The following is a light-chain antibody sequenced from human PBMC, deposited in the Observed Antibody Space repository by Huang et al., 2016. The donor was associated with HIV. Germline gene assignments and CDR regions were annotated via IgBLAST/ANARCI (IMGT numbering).Light chain of an antibody. J-gene: IGKJ2*01. CDR2: AAA. CDR1: HNIINF. CDR3: QQSHTLPHT. V-gene: IGKV1-39*01. Sequence: DVELTQSPSSLSASVRDRITITCRASHNIINFLNWYQQIPGEAPRLLIYAAAKFQSGVPSRFSGSGSGTDFALTISSLRPEDFVTYYCQQSHTLPHTFGQGTKLEI.